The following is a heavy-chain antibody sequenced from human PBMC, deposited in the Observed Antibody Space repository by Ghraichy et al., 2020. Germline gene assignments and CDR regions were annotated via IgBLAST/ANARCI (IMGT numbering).Heavy chain of an antibody. CDR3: ARIRYYYGSGRQYTLSYYYYGMDV. V-gene: IGHV3-33*01. Sequence: GGSLRLSCAASGFTFSSYGMHWVRQAPGKGLEWVAVIWYDGSNKYYADSVKGRFTISRDNSKNTLYLQMNSLRAEDTAVYYCARIRYYYGSGRQYTLSYYYYGMDVWGQGTTVTVSS. CDR2: IWYDGSNK. J-gene: IGHJ6*02. CDR1: GFTFSSYG. D-gene: IGHD3-10*01.